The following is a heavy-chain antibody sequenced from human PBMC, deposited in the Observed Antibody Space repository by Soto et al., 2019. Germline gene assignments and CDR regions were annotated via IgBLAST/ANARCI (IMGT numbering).Heavy chain of an antibody. Sequence: EVQLVESGGGLVQPGGSLRLSCAASGFTFSSYWMHWVRQAPGKGLVWFSHINSDGSSTTYADSVKGRFTISRDNAKNTLYLQMNSLRAEDTAVYYCVRHAIGLGIDYWGLGTLVTVSS. D-gene: IGHD1-26*01. CDR3: VRHAIGLGIDY. CDR1: GFTFSSYW. V-gene: IGHV3-74*01. J-gene: IGHJ4*02. CDR2: INSDGSST.